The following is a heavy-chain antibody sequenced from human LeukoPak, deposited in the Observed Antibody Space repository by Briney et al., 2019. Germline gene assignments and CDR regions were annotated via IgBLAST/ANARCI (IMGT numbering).Heavy chain of an antibody. CDR2: INPNSGGT. Sequence: ASVKVSCTASGYTFTVYYMHWVRQAPGQGLEWMGWINPNSGGTNYAQKFQGRGTMTRDTSISTAYMELSRLRSDDTAVYYCARTQAAADYYYYGMDVWGQGTTVTVSS. D-gene: IGHD6-13*01. V-gene: IGHV1-2*02. CDR1: GYTFTVYY. CDR3: ARTQAAADYYYYGMDV. J-gene: IGHJ6*02.